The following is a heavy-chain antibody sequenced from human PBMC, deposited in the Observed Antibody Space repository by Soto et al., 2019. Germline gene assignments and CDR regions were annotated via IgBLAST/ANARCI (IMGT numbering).Heavy chain of an antibody. CDR1: GGSFSYYA. Sequence: QVQLVQSGAEVQKPGSSVRVSCKASGGSFSYYAISWVRQAPGQGLEWMGGIIPFSAAAKYAQKFQGRVTITADESTRMVYMELSSLRPEDTAVYYCARSGEAYYDVLTGSYKGSWFDPWGQGTLVTVSS. CDR2: IIPFSAAA. V-gene: IGHV1-69*01. CDR3: ARSGEAYYDVLTGSYKGSWFDP. J-gene: IGHJ5*02. D-gene: IGHD3-9*01.